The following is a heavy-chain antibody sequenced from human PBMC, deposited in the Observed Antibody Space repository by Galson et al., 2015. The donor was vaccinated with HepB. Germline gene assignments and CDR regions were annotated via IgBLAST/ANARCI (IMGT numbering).Heavy chain of an antibody. CDR2: INPNSGGT. D-gene: IGHD2-2*01. CDR3: ARGYCSSTSCYVEAFDI. J-gene: IGHJ3*02. V-gene: IGHV1-2*04. Sequence: SVKVSCKASGYTFTGYYMHWVRQAPGQGLEWMGWINPNSGGTNYAQKFQGWVTMTRDTSISTAYMELSRLRSDDTAVYYCARGYCSSTSCYVEAFDIWGQGTMVTVSS. CDR1: GYTFTGYY.